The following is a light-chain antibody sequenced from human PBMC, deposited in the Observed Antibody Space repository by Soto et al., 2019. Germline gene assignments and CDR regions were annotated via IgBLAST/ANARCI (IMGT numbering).Light chain of an antibody. V-gene: IGLV1-40*01. CDR1: GSNVGASYD. Sequence: QSVLTQPPSVSGAPGQTITMSCTGSGSNVGASYDVHWYQVLPGAGPRLLIYGDNNRPSGVPDRFSGSKSGTSASLAITRLQAEDEADYYCQSYDISLHNYVFGTGTQLTVL. CDR3: QSYDISLHNYV. CDR2: GDN. J-gene: IGLJ1*01.